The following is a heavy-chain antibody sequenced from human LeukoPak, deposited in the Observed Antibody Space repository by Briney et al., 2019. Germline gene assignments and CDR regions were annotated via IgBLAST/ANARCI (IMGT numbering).Heavy chain of an antibody. J-gene: IGHJ4*02. V-gene: IGHV3-49*04. D-gene: IGHD1-26*01. CDR2: IRSKAYGGTT. CDR1: GFTFGDYA. Sequence: GGSLRLSCTASGFTFGDYAMSWVRQAPGKGLEWVGFIRSKAYGGTTEYAASVKGRFTISRDDSKSIAYLQMNSLKTEDTAVYYCTSQWELLXIXYWGQGTLVTV. CDR3: TSQWELLXIXY.